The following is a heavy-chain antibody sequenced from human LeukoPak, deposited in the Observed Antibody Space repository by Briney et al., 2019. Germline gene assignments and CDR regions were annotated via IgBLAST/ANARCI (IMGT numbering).Heavy chain of an antibody. CDR3: AKDNGDYGYFDY. CDR2: ISYDGSNK. V-gene: IGHV3-30*18. Sequence: PGRSLRLSCAASGFTFSSYGMHWVRQAPGKGLEGVAVISYDGSNKYYADSVKGRFTISRDNSKNTLYLQMNSLRAEDTVVYYCAKDNGDYGYFDYWGQGTLVTVSS. D-gene: IGHD4-17*01. CDR1: GFTFSSYG. J-gene: IGHJ4*02.